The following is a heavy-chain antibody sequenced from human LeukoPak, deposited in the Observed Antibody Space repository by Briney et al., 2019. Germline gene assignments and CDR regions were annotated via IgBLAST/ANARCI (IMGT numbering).Heavy chain of an antibody. Sequence: PSETLSLTCTVSGGSISSYHWSWIRQPPGKGLEWLGYIYYSGSTTYNPSLKSRVTISVDTSKNQFSLKLSSVPAADTAVNYCGRKEAWVGFTSGPRGFDYWGQGTLVTVSS. J-gene: IGHJ4*01. CDR3: GRKEAWVGFTSGPRGFDY. D-gene: IGHD1-26*01. CDR2: IYYSGST. CDR1: GGSISSYH. V-gene: IGHV4-59*01.